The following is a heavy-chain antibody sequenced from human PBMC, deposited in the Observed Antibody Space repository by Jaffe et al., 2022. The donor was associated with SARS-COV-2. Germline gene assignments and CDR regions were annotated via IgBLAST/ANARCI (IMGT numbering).Heavy chain of an antibody. Sequence: QVQLVQSGAEVKKPGASVKVSCKASGYTFTGYYMHWVRQAPGQGLEWMGRINPNSGGTNYAQKFQGRVTMTRDTSISTAYMELSRLRSDDTAVYYCARGETVSSWYHDAFDIWGQGTMVTVSS. J-gene: IGHJ3*02. CDR2: INPNSGGT. D-gene: IGHD6-13*01. V-gene: IGHV1-2*06. CDR3: ARGETVSSWYHDAFDI. CDR1: GYTFTGYY.